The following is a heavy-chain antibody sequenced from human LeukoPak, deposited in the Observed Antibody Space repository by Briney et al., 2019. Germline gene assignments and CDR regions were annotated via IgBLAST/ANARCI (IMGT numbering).Heavy chain of an antibody. Sequence: ASVKVSCKASGYSLTSYAMHWVRRAPGQGLEWMGIINPSGISTRYVQKFQGRVTVTRDTSTSTVYMELSSLRSEDTAVYYCASQAATDTDAFDIWGQGTMVTVSP. CDR2: INPSGIST. D-gene: IGHD6-13*01. J-gene: IGHJ3*02. CDR3: ASQAATDTDAFDI. CDR1: GYSLTSYA. V-gene: IGHV1-46*01.